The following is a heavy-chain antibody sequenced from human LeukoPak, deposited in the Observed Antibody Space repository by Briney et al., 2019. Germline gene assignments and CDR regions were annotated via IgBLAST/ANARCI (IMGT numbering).Heavy chain of an antibody. V-gene: IGHV4-39*07. CDR3: ARRSYSCIWYDY. CDR2: GDYSGGK. D-gene: IGHD6-13*01. Sequence: SETLSLTCTVSGDSFSSVTDYWAWIRQPPGKGLEWIASGDYSGGKYYNPSLESRVAISTDMSKSQISLKLTSVTAADTAVYYCARRSYSCIWYDYWGQGTLVTVSS. J-gene: IGHJ4*02. CDR1: GDSFSSVTDY.